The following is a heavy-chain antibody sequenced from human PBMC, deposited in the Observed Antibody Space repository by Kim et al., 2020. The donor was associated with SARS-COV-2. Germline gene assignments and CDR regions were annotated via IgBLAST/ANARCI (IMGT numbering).Heavy chain of an antibody. D-gene: IGHD6-13*01. CDR3: ARGIAVAATIDY. CDR2: T. V-gene: IGHV1-3*01. J-gene: IGHJ4*02. Sequence: TKYAQQFQGRVTITRDISATTPYMDLCSLRSEDTAVYCCARGIAVAATIDYWGQGTLVTVSS.